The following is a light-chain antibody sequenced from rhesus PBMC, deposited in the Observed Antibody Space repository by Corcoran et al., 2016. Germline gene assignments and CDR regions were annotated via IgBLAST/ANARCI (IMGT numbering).Light chain of an antibody. CDR2: RAS. CDR1: QDIINY. Sequence: DIQMTQSPSSLSASVGDRVTISCRASQDIINYLAWYQQKPGKAPKLLIYRASNLETGVPSRFTGSGSGTDFTLTISSLTPEDIASYYCQQHDNLPYSFGHGTKVEIK. CDR3: QQHDNLPYS. J-gene: IGKJ2*01. V-gene: IGKV1-69*01.